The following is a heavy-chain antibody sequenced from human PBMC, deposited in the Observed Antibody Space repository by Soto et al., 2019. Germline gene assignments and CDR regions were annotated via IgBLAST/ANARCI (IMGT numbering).Heavy chain of an antibody. CDR1: GFTFSDYA. CDR3: AKGGRQWLVTSDFNY. D-gene: IGHD6-19*01. CDR2: VSYDGSNE. V-gene: IGHV3-30*18. J-gene: IGHJ4*02. Sequence: GESLKISCAASGFTFSDYAMHWVRQAPGKGLEWVAIVSYDGSNEYYADSVKGRFTISRDSSKNTLSLETSSLRAEDTAVYYCAKGGRQWLVTSDFNYWGQGALVTVSS.